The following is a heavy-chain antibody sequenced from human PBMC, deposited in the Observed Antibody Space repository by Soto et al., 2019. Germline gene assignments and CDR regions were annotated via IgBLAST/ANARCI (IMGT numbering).Heavy chain of an antibody. Sequence: GGSLRLSCATSGFTFSSYAMTWVRQAPGKGLEWVSFISDSGGNTYYADSVKGRFTISRDNSENTLYLQMNSLRAEDTAVYYCANYQTTTSCPGDYWGRGTLVTVSS. CDR3: ANYQTTTSCPGDY. J-gene: IGHJ4*02. V-gene: IGHV3-23*01. CDR1: GFTFSSYA. D-gene: IGHD2-2*01. CDR2: ISDSGGNT.